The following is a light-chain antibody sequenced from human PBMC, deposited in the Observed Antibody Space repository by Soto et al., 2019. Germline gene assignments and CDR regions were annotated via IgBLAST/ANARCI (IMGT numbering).Light chain of an antibody. J-gene: IGKJ1*01. CDR1: QSVSSSY. V-gene: IGKV3-20*01. Sequence: EIVLTQSPGTLSLSPGERATLSCRASQSVSSSYLAWYQQKPGQAPRLLIYGASNRATGIPDRFSGSGSGTDFTLTINRLEPEDFAVYYCQQYGSSGTFGQGTKVDIK. CDR2: GAS. CDR3: QQYGSSGT.